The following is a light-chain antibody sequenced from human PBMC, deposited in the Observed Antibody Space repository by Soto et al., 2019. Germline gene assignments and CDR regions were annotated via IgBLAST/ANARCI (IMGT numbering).Light chain of an antibody. J-gene: IGLJ3*02. V-gene: IGLV8-61*01. CDR3: MLYIGSGIWV. Sequence: QAVVTQEPSFSVSPGRTVTLTCGLSSGSVSTDYYPSWYQQTPGQAPRTLIYSTNIRSSGVPDRFSGSILGNKAALTITGAQADDESDYYCMLYIGSGIWVFGGGTQLTVL. CDR1: SGSVSTDYY. CDR2: STN.